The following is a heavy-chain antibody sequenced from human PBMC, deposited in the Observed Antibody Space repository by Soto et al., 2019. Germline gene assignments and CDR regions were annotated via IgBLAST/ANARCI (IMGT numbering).Heavy chain of an antibody. CDR1: GFTFSSYW. Sequence: GGSLRLSCAASGFTFSSYWMSWVRQAPGKGLEWVANIKQDGSEKYYVDSVKGRFTISRDNAKNSLYLQMNSLRAEDTAVYYCAREAWDARRSGYSYGYLVPPLPGPKYFQHWGQGTLVTVSS. J-gene: IGHJ1*01. D-gene: IGHD5-18*01. CDR2: IKQDGSEK. CDR3: AREAWDARRSGYSYGYLVPPLPGPKYFQH. V-gene: IGHV3-7*05.